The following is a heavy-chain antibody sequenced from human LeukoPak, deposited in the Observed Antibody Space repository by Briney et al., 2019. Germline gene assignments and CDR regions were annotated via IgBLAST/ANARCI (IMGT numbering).Heavy chain of an antibody. V-gene: IGHV3-30*03. CDR1: GFTFSNYG. J-gene: IGHJ4*02. CDR2: ISYDGSNK. Sequence: QPGGSLRLSCAASGFTFSNYGMHWVRQAPGRGLEWVAIISYDGSNKYYADSVKGRFTISRDNSKNTLYLQMNSLRAEDTAVYYCARSLSSRGLIIPKTSRYFDYWGQGTLVTVSS. CDR3: ARSLSSRGLIIPKTSRYFDY. D-gene: IGHD3-10*01.